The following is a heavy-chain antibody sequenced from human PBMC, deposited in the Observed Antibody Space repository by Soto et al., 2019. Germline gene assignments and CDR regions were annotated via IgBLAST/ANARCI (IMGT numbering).Heavy chain of an antibody. J-gene: IGHJ4*02. V-gene: IGHV3-66*01. CDR2: IYSGGYT. CDR3: ATEAIIVIAAPEYYFDY. Sequence: PGGSLRLSRAASGFDVSNTDMSWVRQAPGKGLEWVSVIYSGGYTNYADSVKGRFIVSRDSPKNTLYLQMDSLRAEDTAVYYCATEAIIVIAAPEYYFDYWGQGTLVTSPQ. D-gene: IGHD3-22*01. CDR1: GFDVSNTD.